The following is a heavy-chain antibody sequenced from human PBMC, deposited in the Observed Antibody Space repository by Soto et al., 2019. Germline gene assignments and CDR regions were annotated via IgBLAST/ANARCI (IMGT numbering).Heavy chain of an antibody. Sequence: QVQLVQSGSEVKKPGSSVKVSCKASGGSFSSNPISWVRQAPGQGLEWMAGIIPIFATVHYAQKFQGRVTITADESTSTAYMELTSLRSEDTAVYFCARGGGGYSSATRYYFDYCGQGTLVTVSS. CDR2: IIPIFATV. CDR3: ARGGGGYSSATRYYFDY. CDR1: GGSFSSNP. V-gene: IGHV1-69*01. J-gene: IGHJ4*02. D-gene: IGHD5-18*01.